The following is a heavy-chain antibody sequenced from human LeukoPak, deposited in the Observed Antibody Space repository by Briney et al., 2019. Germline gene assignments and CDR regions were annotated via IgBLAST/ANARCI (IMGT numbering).Heavy chain of an antibody. D-gene: IGHD2-15*01. Sequence: GSLRLSCAASGFTFSSDEMNWVRQAPGKGLEWIGSIYYSGSTYYNPSLKSRVTISVDTSKNQFSLKLSSVTAADTAVYYCARRGYCSGGSCYSVFDYWGQGTLVTVSS. CDR3: ARRGYCSGGSCYSVFDY. CDR2: IYYSGST. V-gene: IGHV4-39*01. J-gene: IGHJ4*02. CDR1: GFTFSSDE.